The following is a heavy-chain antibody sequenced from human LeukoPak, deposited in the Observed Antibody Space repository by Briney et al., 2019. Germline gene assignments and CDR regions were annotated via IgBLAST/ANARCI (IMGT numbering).Heavy chain of an antibody. V-gene: IGHV4-34*01. Sequence: SETLSLTCAVYGGSFSGYYWSWIRQPPGKGLEWIGEINHSGSTNYNPSLKSRVTISVDTSKNQFSLKLSSVTAADTAVYYCARRPLYSRPFDYSGQGTLVTVSS. CDR2: INHSGST. J-gene: IGHJ4*02. CDR3: ARRPLYSRPFDY. CDR1: GGSFSGYY. D-gene: IGHD6-13*01.